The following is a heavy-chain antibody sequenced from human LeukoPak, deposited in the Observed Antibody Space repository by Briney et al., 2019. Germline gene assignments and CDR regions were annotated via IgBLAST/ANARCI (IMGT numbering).Heavy chain of an antibody. J-gene: IGHJ1*01. D-gene: IGHD1-26*01. CDR1: GFTFSDYY. CDR2: ISSSGSTI. Sequence: PGGSLRLSCAASGFTFSDYYMSWIRQAPGKGLEWVSYISSSGSTIYYADSVKGRFTISRDNAKNSLYLQMNSLRAEDTAVYYCAKDIRLNYYSGSHQYFQHWGQGTLVTVSS. CDR3: AKDIRLNYYSGSHQYFQH. V-gene: IGHV3-11*01.